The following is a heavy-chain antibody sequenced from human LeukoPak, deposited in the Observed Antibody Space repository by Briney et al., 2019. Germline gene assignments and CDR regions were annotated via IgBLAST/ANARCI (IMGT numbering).Heavy chain of an antibody. D-gene: IGHD1-26*01. CDR3: ARDVGHGVDY. CDR2: ISYDGSNK. Sequence: GGSLRLSCAASGFTFSSYAMHWVRQAPGKGLEWVAVISYDGSNKYYADSVKGRFTISRDNSKNTLYLQMNSLRAEDTAVYYCARDVGHGVDYWGQGTLVTVSS. CDR1: GFTFSSYA. V-gene: IGHV3-30-3*01. J-gene: IGHJ4*02.